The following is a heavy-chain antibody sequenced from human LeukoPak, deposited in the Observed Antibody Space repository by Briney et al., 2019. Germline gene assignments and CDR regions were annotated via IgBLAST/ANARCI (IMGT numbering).Heavy chain of an antibody. Sequence: ASETLSLTCAVSGGSVSGHYWDWIRQPPGKGLEWIGYIYASGSANYHPSLKSRVTISLDTSENHESLRLTSVTAEDTAVYYCAREAPGGSGWTYFDYWGQGSLVTVSS. D-gene: IGHD6-19*01. J-gene: IGHJ4*02. V-gene: IGHV4-59*02. CDR1: GGSVSGHY. CDR3: AREAPGGSGWTYFDY. CDR2: IYASGSA.